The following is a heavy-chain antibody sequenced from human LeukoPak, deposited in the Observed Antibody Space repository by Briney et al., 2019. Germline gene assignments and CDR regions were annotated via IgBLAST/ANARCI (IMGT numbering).Heavy chain of an antibody. V-gene: IGHV4-4*02. D-gene: IGHD1-26*01. CDR2: IYHSGST. CDR1: GGSISSSNW. J-gene: IGHJ4*02. CDR3: ARQGKGGIVGATTFDY. Sequence: SETLSLTCAVSGGSISSSNWWSWVRQPPGKGLEWIGEIYHSGSTNYNPSLKSRVTISVDKSKNQFSLKLSSVTAADTAVYYCARQGKGGIVGATTFDYWGQGTLVTVSS.